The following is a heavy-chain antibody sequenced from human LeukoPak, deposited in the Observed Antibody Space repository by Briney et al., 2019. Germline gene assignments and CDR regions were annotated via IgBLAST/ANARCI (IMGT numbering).Heavy chain of an antibody. Sequence: SQTLSLTCTESGGSISSDAYYWNWIRQPAGRGLEWIGRIYITGNTMYNPSLESRVRMSIDTSKNQVSLTVKSVTAADTAVYYCARGGTLFTFFDSWGQGTLVTVSS. CDR2: IYITGNT. J-gene: IGHJ4*02. CDR1: GGSISSDAYY. V-gene: IGHV4-61*02. CDR3: ARGGTLFTFFDS.